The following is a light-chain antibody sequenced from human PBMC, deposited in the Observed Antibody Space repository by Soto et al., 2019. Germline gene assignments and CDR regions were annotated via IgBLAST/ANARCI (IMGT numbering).Light chain of an antibody. CDR2: AAS. V-gene: IGKV1-12*01. Sequence: DIQMTQSPSSLSASVGDRVTITCRASQDLDRWLAWYQQKPGEAPKVLIFAASSLQSGLPSRFSGGGSGTDFSLTISSLQPEDFATYYCKQSMSFPLTFGGGTKVDIK. J-gene: IGKJ4*01. CDR1: QDLDRW. CDR3: KQSMSFPLT.